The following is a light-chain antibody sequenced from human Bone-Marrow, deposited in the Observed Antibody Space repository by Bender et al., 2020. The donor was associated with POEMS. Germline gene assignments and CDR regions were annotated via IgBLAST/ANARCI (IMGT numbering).Light chain of an antibody. CDR3: TSYAASNTWV. CDR2: EVS. J-gene: IGLJ1*01. V-gene: IGLV2-14*02. Sequence: QSALTQPASVSGSPGQSITISCTGTSSDVGGYKLVSWYQQHPGKAPKLMIYEVSKRPSEVSTRFSGSKSGNTASLTVSGLQPEDEADYYCTSYAASNTWVFGPGTKVTVL. CDR1: SSDVGGYKL.